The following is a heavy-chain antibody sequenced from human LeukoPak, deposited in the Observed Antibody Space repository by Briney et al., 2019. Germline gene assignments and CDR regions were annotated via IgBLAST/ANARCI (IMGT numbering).Heavy chain of an antibody. CDR1: GLTFSTSP. J-gene: IGHJ4*02. Sequence: PGGSLRLSCAASGLTFSTSPMNWVRQAPGEGLEWVSTSGTTGDTYYADSVKGRFTISRENSKNTLYLQMTSLRAEDTALYYCATKTPGNYPYDYWGQGTLVIVSP. CDR3: ATKTPGNYPYDY. D-gene: IGHD3-22*01. V-gene: IGHV3-23*01. CDR2: TSGTTGDT.